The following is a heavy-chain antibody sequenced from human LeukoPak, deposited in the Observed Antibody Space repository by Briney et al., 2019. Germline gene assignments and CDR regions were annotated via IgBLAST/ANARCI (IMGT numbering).Heavy chain of an antibody. CDR1: GYIFNDYG. Sequence: VSVKVSCKASGYIFNDYGISLVRQAPGQGLEWMGWISVYNGNTNYAQKPQGRVTMTTDTSTSTAYMELRSLRYDDTAVYYCARGESGMQHWGQGTLVTVSS. CDR3: ARGESGMQH. J-gene: IGHJ1*01. CDR2: ISVYNGNT. V-gene: IGHV1-18*01.